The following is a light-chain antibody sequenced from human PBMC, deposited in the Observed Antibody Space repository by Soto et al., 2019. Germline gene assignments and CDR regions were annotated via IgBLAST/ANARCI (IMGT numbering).Light chain of an antibody. CDR1: SSNIGAGYD. CDR2: GNS. CDR3: QSYDSSLSGSV. V-gene: IGLV1-40*01. J-gene: IGLJ3*02. Sequence: QSVLTQPPSVSGAPGQRVTISCTGSSSNIGAGYDVHWYQQLPGTAPKLLIYGNSNRPSGVAARFSGSKSGTSSSLAITGLQAEDEADDYCQSYDSSLSGSVFGGGTKLTVL.